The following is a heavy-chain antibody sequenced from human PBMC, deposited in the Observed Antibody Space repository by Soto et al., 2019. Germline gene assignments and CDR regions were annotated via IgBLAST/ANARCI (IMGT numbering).Heavy chain of an antibody. CDR1: GGSISTVGHY. V-gene: IGHV4-31*03. D-gene: IGHD1-1*01. CDR2: IYHTGST. Sequence: PSETLSPTCSVSGGSISTVGHYWTWIRQPPGKGLEWIGSIYHTGSTYYSKSLRSRLTMSVDTSKSQFSLRLSSVTAADTAVYYCARATGTLRSRNCDYWGQGSLVTVSS. J-gene: IGHJ4*02. CDR3: ARATGTLRSRNCDY.